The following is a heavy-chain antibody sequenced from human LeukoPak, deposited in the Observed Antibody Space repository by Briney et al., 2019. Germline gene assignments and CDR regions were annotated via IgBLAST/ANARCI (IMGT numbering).Heavy chain of an antibody. J-gene: IGHJ4*02. CDR2: IYYSGTT. D-gene: IGHD4-17*01. V-gene: IGHV4-39*01. CDR3: ARRINDYGAFYDY. CDR1: GDSMSSNRYY. Sequence: SETLSLTCTVSGDSMSSNRYYWAWIRRPPGKGLEWIATIYYSGTTFYNPSLSSRVTISLDTSKNQYSLRLTSVTAADTAVYYCARRINDYGAFYDYWGQGTLVTVPS.